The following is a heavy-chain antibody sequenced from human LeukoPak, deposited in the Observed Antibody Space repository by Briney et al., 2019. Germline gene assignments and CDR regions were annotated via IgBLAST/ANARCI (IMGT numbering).Heavy chain of an antibody. CDR1: GFTLSSYG. CDR3: AKVGIVVGGDYYDY. J-gene: IGHJ4*02. V-gene: IGHV3-23*01. D-gene: IGHD3-22*01. CDR2: ISGSDGST. Sequence: GGSLRLSCAASGFTLSSYGMSWVRQAPGKGLEWVSFISGSDGSTNYADSVKGRFTISRDNSKNTLYLQMNSLRAEDTAVYYCAKVGIVVGGDYYDYWGQGTLVTVSS.